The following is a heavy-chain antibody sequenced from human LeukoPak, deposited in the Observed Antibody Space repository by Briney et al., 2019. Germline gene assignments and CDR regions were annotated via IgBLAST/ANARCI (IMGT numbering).Heavy chain of an antibody. J-gene: IGHJ4*02. D-gene: IGHD4-17*01. V-gene: IGHV3-30*02. Sequence: GGSLRLSCASSGFTFSKYGMHWVRQAPGKGLEGVAFTRFDGSTKYYRDSVKGRFTVSRDNAKNTLYLQMNSLRAEDTAVFYCARGDTVTTIDYWGQGTLVIVSS. CDR1: GFTFSKYG. CDR3: ARGDTVTTIDY. CDR2: TRFDGSTK.